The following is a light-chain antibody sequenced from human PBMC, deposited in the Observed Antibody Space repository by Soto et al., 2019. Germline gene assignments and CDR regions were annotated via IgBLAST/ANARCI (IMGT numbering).Light chain of an antibody. CDR2: GAS. J-gene: IGKJ1*01. Sequence: EIVMTQSPATLSVSPGERATLSCRASQSVSSNLAWYQQKPGQAPRLLIYGASTRATGIPARFSGSGSGTEFTLTISRLQPEDFAVYYCQQYNNCPPWSFGQGTKGEFK. CDR1: QSVSSN. CDR3: QQYNNCPPWS. V-gene: IGKV3-15*01.